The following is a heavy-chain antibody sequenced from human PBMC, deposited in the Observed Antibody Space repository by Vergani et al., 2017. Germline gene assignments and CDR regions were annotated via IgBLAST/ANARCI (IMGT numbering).Heavy chain of an antibody. CDR2: IKRDGTET. J-gene: IGHJ1*01. CDR3: ARSRGGSAPYLHY. V-gene: IGHV3-7*01. D-gene: IGHD2-15*01. CDR1: GFTFVDYY. Sequence: EVHLEESGGGLVQPGGSLRLSCAASGFTFVDYYMAWIRLAPGKGLDWVASIKRDGTETFYVDSVKGRFTISRDNAKTTLYLQMNSLRDEDRGVYYCARSRGGSAPYLHYWGQGTLVTVAS.